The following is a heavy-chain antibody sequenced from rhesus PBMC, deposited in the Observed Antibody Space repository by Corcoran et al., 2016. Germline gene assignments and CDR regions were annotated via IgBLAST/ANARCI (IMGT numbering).Heavy chain of an antibody. Sequence: QVQLVQPGAELKKPGTSVKLSCKASGYTFTSYYINWVRQAPEQVLGWMGWINPSNGNTGYAQKFQGRVTMTRNTSTSTAYMKLNSLRSEGTAVYYCARGYFNFWTGYYFDVWGPGVLVTVSS. CDR2: INPSNGNT. CDR3: ARGYFNFWTGYYFDV. V-gene: IGHV1S9*01. CDR1: GYTFTSYY. J-gene: IGHJ5-1*01. D-gene: IGHD3-3*01.